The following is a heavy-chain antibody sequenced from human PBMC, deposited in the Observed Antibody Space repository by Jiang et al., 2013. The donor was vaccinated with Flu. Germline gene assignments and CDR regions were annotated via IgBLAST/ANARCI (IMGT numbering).Heavy chain of an antibody. CDR3: ARARFPGYSSDRSFTTAKYYFDY. D-gene: IGHD6-25*01. V-gene: IGHV4-4*09. CDR1: GGFISGYY. CDR2: IYTGGNT. Sequence: SGSGLVKPSATLSLTCSVSGGFISGYYWSWVRQPPGKGLEWIGHIYTGGNTNYNPSLKSRVSMSLDTSKSQLSLNLTSVTVADTTVYYCARARFPGYSSDRSFTTAKYYFDYWGQGTL. J-gene: IGHJ4*02.